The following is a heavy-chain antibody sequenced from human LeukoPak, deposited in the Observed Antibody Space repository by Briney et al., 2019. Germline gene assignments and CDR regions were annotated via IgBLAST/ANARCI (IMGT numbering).Heavy chain of an antibody. CDR1: GGSISSYH. D-gene: IGHD1-1*01. V-gene: IGHV4-59*08. CDR2: IYYSGST. CDR3: ARHTRGDWNRVFDY. Sequence: SETLSLTCTVSGGSISSYHWSWIRQPPGKGLEWIGYIYYSGSTNYNPSLKSRVTISVDTSKNQFSLKLSSVTAADTAVYYCARHTRGDWNRVFDYWGQGTLVTVSS. J-gene: IGHJ4*02.